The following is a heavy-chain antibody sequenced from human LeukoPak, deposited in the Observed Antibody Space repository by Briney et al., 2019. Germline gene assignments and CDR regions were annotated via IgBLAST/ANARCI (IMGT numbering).Heavy chain of an antibody. CDR3: ARAPPTYFWSGYGYYYMDV. V-gene: IGHV4-30-4*08. D-gene: IGHD3-3*01. J-gene: IGHJ6*03. Sequence: SETLSLTCTVSGYSISSGYYWGWIRQPPGQGLEWIGYIYYSGSTYYNPSLKSRVTISVDTSKNQFSLKLSSVTAADTAVYYCARAPPTYFWSGYGYYYMDVWGKGTTVTVSS. CDR2: IYYSGST. CDR1: GYSISSGYY.